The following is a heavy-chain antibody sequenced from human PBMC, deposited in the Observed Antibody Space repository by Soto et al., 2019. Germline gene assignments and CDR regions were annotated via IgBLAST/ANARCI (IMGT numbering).Heavy chain of an antibody. CDR3: ASWVPRGIAAAAAFDP. Sequence: QVQLVQSGAEVKKPGSSVKVSCKASGGTFSSYTISWVRQAPGQGLEWMGRIIPILGIANYAQKFQGRVTITADKSTSTAYMELSSLRSEDTAVYYCASWVPRGIAAAAAFDPWGQGTLVTVSS. V-gene: IGHV1-69*02. D-gene: IGHD6-13*01. J-gene: IGHJ5*02. CDR2: IIPILGIA. CDR1: GGTFSSYT.